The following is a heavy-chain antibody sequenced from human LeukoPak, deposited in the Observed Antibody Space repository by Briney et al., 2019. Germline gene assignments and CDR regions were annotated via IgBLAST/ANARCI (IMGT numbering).Heavy chain of an antibody. Sequence: SETLSLTCTDSGGSITSYYWSWIRQPPGKGLEWIGDLFHSGTRRYNPSLRSRVTISADTTKNQIFLTLNSTTAADTAVYYCARRRGWKQQLVYFDYWGQGTLASVSS. J-gene: IGHJ4*02. CDR3: ARRRGWKQQLVYFDY. CDR2: LFHSGTR. V-gene: IGHV4-59*08. CDR1: GGSITSYY. D-gene: IGHD1-1*01.